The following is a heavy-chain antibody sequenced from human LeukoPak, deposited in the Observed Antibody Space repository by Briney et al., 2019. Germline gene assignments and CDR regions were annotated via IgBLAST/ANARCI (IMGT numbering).Heavy chain of an antibody. V-gene: IGHV4-59*01. CDR1: GGSISAFY. J-gene: IGHJ6*03. CDR3: ARDLKTYLGYCSTTICYKYYYMDV. Sequence: SETLSLTCTISGGSISAFYWSWIRQPPGKGLEWIGNIYHSGSTNYSPSLKSRVIMSVDTSKKYFSLKLSSVTGADTAVYYCARDLKTYLGYCSTTICYKYYYMDVWGKGTTVTVSS. CDR2: IYHSGST. D-gene: IGHD2-2*02.